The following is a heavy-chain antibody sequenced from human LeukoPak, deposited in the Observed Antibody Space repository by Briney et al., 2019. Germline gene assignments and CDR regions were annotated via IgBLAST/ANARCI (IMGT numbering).Heavy chain of an antibody. D-gene: IGHD1-14*01. J-gene: IGHJ4*02. CDR2: IIPILGIA. CDR3: ARGGAEAYTFDS. CDR1: GGTFSSYA. V-gene: IGHV1-69*04. Sequence: SVKVSCKASGGTFSSYAISWVRQAPGQGLEWMGRIIPILGIANYAQKFQGRVTITADKSTSTAYMELSSLRSEDTAVYYCARGGAEAYTFDSWAGGTLLTVPS.